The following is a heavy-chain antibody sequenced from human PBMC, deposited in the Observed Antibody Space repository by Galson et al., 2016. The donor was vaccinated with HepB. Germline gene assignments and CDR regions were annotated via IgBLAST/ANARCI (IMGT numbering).Heavy chain of an antibody. Sequence: SVKVSCKASGYTFTDYYFMYWVRQAPGQGLEWIGRINPNTGETNYAQKFQGRVTMTRDTSISTAYMDLNRLTDEDTAVYYCARDKGEAGGQHYFYMDGWGKGTTVTVSS. CDR3: ARDKGEAGGQHYFYMDG. CDR1: GYTFTDYYF. D-gene: IGHD2-8*02. J-gene: IGHJ6*03. CDR2: INPNTGET. V-gene: IGHV1-2*06.